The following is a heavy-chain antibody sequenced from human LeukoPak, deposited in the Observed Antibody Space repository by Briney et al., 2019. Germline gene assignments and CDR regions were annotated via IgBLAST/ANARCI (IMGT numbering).Heavy chain of an antibody. CDR2: IWYDGSNK. V-gene: IGHV3-33*01. Sequence: GRSLRLSCAASGFTFSSYGMHWVRQAPGKGLEWVAVIWYDGSNKYYADSVKGRFTISRDNSKNTLYLQVNSLRAEDTAVYYCARVEGYSYGPVRYWGQGTLVTVSS. J-gene: IGHJ4*02. CDR1: GFTFSSYG. D-gene: IGHD5-18*01. CDR3: ARVEGYSYGPVRY.